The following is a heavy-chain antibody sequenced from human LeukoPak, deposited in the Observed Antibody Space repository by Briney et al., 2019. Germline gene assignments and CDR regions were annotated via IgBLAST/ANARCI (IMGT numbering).Heavy chain of an antibody. CDR1: GGSISSSSYY. CDR2: IYYSGST. D-gene: IGHD3-22*01. Sequence: SETLSLTCTASGGSISSSSYYWGWIRQPPGKGLEWIGYIYYSGSTNYNPSLKSRVTISVDTSKNQFSLKLSSVTAADTAVYYCASQLLAYYDSSGSHFDYWGQGTLVTVSS. CDR3: ASQLLAYYDSSGSHFDY. V-gene: IGHV4-61*05. J-gene: IGHJ4*02.